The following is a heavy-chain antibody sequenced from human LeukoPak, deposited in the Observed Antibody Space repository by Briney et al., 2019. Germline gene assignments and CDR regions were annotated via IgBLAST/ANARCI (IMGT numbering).Heavy chain of an antibody. J-gene: IGHJ4*02. CDR3: ARGRTETYYYDSSRAGKPRELDY. Sequence: SETLSLTCTVSGGSISSYYWSWIRQPPGKGLEWIGEINHSGSTNYNPSLKSRVTISVDTSKNQFSLKLSSVTAADTAVYYCARGRTETYYYDSSRAGKPRELDYWGQGTLVTVSS. CDR2: INHSGST. CDR1: GGSISSYY. V-gene: IGHV4-34*01. D-gene: IGHD3-22*01.